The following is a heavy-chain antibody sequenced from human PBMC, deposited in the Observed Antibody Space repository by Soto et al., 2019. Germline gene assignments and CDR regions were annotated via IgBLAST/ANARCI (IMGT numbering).Heavy chain of an antibody. J-gene: IGHJ6*02. CDR1: GGSVSSGSYY. D-gene: IGHD3-10*01. CDR2: IYYSGST. Sequence: SETLSLTCTVSGGSVSSGSYYWSWIRQPPGKGLEWIGYIYYSGSTNYNPSLKSRVTISVDTSKNQFSLKLSSVTAADTAVYYCARDRLAYGHGWNYGMDVWGQGTTVT. CDR3: ARDRLAYGHGWNYGMDV. V-gene: IGHV4-61*01.